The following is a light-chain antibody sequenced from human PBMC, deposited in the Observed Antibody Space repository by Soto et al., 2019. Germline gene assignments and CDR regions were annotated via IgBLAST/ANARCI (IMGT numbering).Light chain of an antibody. CDR2: AAS. CDR1: QDISSY. CDR3: QQLKSYPLS. J-gene: IGKJ4*01. Sequence: DLQLTQSPSFLSASVGDRVTITCRTSQDISSYLAWYQQKPGKAPQLLISAASTLQSGVPSRFSGSGSGIEFTLTISSLQPEDFATYYCQQLKSYPLSFGGGTKVE. V-gene: IGKV1-9*01.